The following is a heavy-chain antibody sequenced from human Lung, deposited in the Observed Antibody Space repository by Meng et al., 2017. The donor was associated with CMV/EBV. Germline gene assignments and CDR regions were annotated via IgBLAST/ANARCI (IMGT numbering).Heavy chain of an antibody. D-gene: IGHD3-3*01. J-gene: IGHJ4*02. Sequence: ASVKVSCKASGYTFTDFYIHWVRLAPGQGLEWMGRINPYSGDTHFAQNFQGRVTMTRDTSISTAYMELTSLKSDDTAIYYCSRDPSAGVWSGYHEYWGQGALVTVSS. V-gene: IGHV1-2*02. CDR3: SRDPSAGVWSGYHEY. CDR2: INPYSGDT. CDR1: GYTFTDFY.